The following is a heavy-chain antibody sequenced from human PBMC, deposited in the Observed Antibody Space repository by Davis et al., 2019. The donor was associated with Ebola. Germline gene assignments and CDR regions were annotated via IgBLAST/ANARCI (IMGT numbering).Heavy chain of an antibody. CDR1: GFIFSDAW. J-gene: IGHJ6*02. Sequence: GESLKISCAASGFIFSDAWMSWVRQAPGKGLEWVSSISSSSSYIYYADPVKGRFTISRDNSKNTLYLQMNSLRAEDTALYYCASGDGRGRSYDMDVWGQGTTVTVS. CDR3: ASGDGRGRSYDMDV. D-gene: IGHD3/OR15-3a*01. CDR2: ISSSSSYI. V-gene: IGHV3-21*04.